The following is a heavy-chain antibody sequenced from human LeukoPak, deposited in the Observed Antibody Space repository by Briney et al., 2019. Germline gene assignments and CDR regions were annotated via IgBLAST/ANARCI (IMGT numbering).Heavy chain of an antibody. CDR3: ARGGYYDSSGRNFDY. CDR2: IKQDGSEK. Sequence: GGSLRLSCAASGFTFSSYWMSWVRQAPGKGLEWVANIKQDGSEKKYVDSVKGRFTIPRDNAKNSLYLQMNSLRAEDTAVYYCARGGYYDSSGRNFDYWGQGTLVTVSS. V-gene: IGHV3-7*05. CDR1: GFTFSSYW. D-gene: IGHD3-22*01. J-gene: IGHJ4*02.